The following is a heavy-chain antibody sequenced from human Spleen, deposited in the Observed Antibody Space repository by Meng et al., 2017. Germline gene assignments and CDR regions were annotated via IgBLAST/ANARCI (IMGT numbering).Heavy chain of an antibody. CDR1: GDSISSGGYF. Sequence: SETLSLTCTVSGDSISSGGYFWSWIRQHPGKGLEWIGHIYNSGSTYYNPSLKSRVTISVDTSKNQFSLKLSSVTAADTAVYYCARDQGSFDYWGQGTLVTVSS. V-gene: IGHV4-31*03. CDR3: ARDQGSFDY. CDR2: IYNSGST. J-gene: IGHJ4*02. D-gene: IGHD3-10*01.